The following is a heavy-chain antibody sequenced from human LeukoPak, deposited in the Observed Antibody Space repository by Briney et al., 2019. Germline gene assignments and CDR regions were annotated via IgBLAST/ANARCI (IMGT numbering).Heavy chain of an antibody. J-gene: IGHJ6*04. V-gene: IGHV3-30*18. CDR2: ISYDGSNK. Sequence: PGRSLRLSCAASGFTFSSYGMHWVRQAPGKGLEWVAVISYDGSNKYYADSVKGRFTISRDNSKNTLHLQMNSLRAEDTAVYYCAKATPYYDILTGYYTTIHYYYGMDVWGKGTTVTVSS. CDR1: GFTFSSYG. D-gene: IGHD3-9*01. CDR3: AKATPYYDILTGYYTTIHYYYGMDV.